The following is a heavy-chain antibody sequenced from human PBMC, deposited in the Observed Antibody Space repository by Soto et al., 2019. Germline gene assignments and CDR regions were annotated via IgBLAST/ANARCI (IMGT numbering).Heavy chain of an antibody. CDR2: IIPIFGTA. Sequence: VQLVQSGTEVKKPGSSVKVSCKASVGTFSSYAISWVRQAPGQGLEWMGGIIPIFGTANYAQKFQGRVTITADESTSTAYMELSSLRSEDTAVYYCASSVAKYYYYGMDVWGQGTTVTVSS. CDR1: VGTFSSYA. J-gene: IGHJ6*02. D-gene: IGHD5-12*01. V-gene: IGHV1-69*12. CDR3: ASSVAKYYYYGMDV.